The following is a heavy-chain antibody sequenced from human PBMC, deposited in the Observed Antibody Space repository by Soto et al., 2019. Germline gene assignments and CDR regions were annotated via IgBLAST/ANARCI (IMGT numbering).Heavy chain of an antibody. D-gene: IGHD3-10*01. Sequence: GASVKVSCKASGYTFTSYDINWVRQATGQGLEWMGWMNPNSANTGYAQKFQGRVTMTRNTSISTAYMELSSLRSEDTAVYYCARVLSWASYYDAFDIWGQGTVVTVSS. CDR2: MNPNSANT. CDR1: GYTFTSYD. CDR3: ARVLSWASYYDAFDI. J-gene: IGHJ3*02. V-gene: IGHV1-8*01.